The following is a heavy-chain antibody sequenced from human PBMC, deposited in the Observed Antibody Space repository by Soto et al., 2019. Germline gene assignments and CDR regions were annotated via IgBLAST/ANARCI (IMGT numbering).Heavy chain of an antibody. CDR2: ISGSGGST. J-gene: IGHJ6*02. CDR3: AKGASGYYYFGMDV. D-gene: IGHD3-10*01. V-gene: IGHV3-23*01. Sequence: EVQLLESGGGLVQPGGSLRLSCAASGFTFSSYAMSLVRQAPGKGLEWVSAISGSGGSTYYADSVKGRFTISRDNSKNTLYLQMNSLRADDTAVYYCAKGASGYYYFGMDVWGQGTTVTVSS. CDR1: GFTFSSYA.